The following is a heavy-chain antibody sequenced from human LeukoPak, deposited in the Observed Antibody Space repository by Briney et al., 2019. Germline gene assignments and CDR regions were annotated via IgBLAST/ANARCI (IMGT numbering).Heavy chain of an antibody. V-gene: IGHV3-74*01. CDR1: GYTFSSYW. D-gene: IGHD2-21*02. CDR3: ASTVVTAPSGGY. Sequence: GGSLRLSCAASGYTFSSYWMHWVRQAPGKGLVWVSRINSDGSSTSYADSVKGRFTISRDNAKNTLYLQMNSLRAEDTAVYYCASTVVTAPSGGYWGQGTLVTVSS. J-gene: IGHJ4*02. CDR2: INSDGSST.